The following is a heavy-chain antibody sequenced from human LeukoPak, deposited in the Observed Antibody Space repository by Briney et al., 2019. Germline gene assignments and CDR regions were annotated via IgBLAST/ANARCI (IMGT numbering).Heavy chain of an antibody. D-gene: IGHD3-9*01. CDR1: GGSISSYY. Sequence: SETLSLTCTVSGGSISSYYWSWIRQPPGKGLEWIGYIYYSGSTNYNPSLKSRVTISVDTSKNQFSLKLSSVTAADTAVYYCARGLGYDILTGYYFDYWGQGTLVTVSS. V-gene: IGHV4-59*01. CDR3: ARGLGYDILTGYYFDY. J-gene: IGHJ4*02. CDR2: IYYSGST.